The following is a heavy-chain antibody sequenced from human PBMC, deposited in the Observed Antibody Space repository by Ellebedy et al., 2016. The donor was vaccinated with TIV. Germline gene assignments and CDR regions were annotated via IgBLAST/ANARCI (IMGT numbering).Heavy chain of an antibody. V-gene: IGHV5-51*01. CDR1: GYNFINYW. CDR2: IYPGDSDT. Sequence: GESLKISCKASGYNFINYWIGWVRQMPGKGLEWIGIIYPGDSDTRYSPSFQGQVSISADKSINTAYLQWSSLKASDTAIYYCARRARDCTTTACYAEDFQHWGQGTLVTVSS. D-gene: IGHD2-2*01. CDR3: ARRARDCTTTACYAEDFQH. J-gene: IGHJ1*01.